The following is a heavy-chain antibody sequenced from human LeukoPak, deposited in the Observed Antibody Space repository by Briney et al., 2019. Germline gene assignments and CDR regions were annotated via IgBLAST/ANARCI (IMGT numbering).Heavy chain of an antibody. CDR2: ISAYNGNT. J-gene: IGHJ6*03. V-gene: IGHV1-18*01. Sequence: ASVKVSCKASGYTFTSYGISWVRQAPGQGLEWMGWISAYNGNTNYAQKLQGRVTMTTDTSTSTAYMELRRLRSDDTAVYYCARGSRYYYDSGSYYPSYYYMDVWGTGTTVTVSS. CDR1: GYTFTSYG. CDR3: ARGSRYYYDSGSYYPSYYYMDV. D-gene: IGHD3-10*01.